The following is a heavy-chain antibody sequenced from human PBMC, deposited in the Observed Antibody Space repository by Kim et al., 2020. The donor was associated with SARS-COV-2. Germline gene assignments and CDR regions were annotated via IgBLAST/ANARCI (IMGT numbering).Heavy chain of an antibody. Sequence: GGSLRLSCAASGFTFSSYSMNWVRQAPGKGLEWVSYISSSSSTIYYADSVKGRFTISRDNAKNSLYLQMNSLRAEDTAVYYCASQRYDYFLNWFDPWGQGTLVTVSS. V-gene: IGHV3-48*04. CDR3: ASQRYDYFLNWFDP. J-gene: IGHJ5*02. D-gene: IGHD3-9*01. CDR2: ISSSSSTI. CDR1: GFTFSSYS.